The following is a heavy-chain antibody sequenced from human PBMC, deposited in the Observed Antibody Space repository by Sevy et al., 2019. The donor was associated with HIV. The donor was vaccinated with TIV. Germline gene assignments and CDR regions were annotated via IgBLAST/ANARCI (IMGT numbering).Heavy chain of an antibody. D-gene: IGHD6-6*01. Sequence: GGSLRLSCAASGFTFSSYGMHWVRQAPGKGLERVAVILYDGSKKYYADSVKGRFTISRDNSKNTFYLQMSSLTSEDTAVYYCARGLAALPGYYYGMDVWGQGTAVTVSS. J-gene: IGHJ6*02. CDR1: GFTFSSYG. V-gene: IGHV3-33*01. CDR3: ARGLAALPGYYYGMDV. CDR2: ILYDGSKK.